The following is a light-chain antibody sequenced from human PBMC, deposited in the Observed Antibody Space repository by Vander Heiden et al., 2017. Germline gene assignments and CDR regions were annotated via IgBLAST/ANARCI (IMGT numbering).Light chain of an antibody. J-gene: IGKJ2*01. CDR3: MQARQTPHT. V-gene: IGKV2-28*01. CDR1: QTLVHTNGYNY. CDR2: LGS. Sequence: DIVMTQSPLPLSVTPGEPASISCRSSQTLVHTNGYNYLDWYLQKPGQSPQLLIYLGSNRASGVPDRFSGSGSGTDFTLKISRVEAADVGVYYCMQARQTPHTFGQGTKLEIK.